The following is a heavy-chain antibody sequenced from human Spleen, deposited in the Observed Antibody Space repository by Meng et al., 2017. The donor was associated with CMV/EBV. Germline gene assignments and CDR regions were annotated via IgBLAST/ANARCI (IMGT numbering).Heavy chain of an antibody. Sequence: GSLRLSCAASGFLFSNYEMHWVRQAPGKGLEWVASIRYDESNKYYADSVRGRFTISRENSKNTLYLQMNNLRTEDTALYYCATRDRELTALSGLYYYYAMDVWGQGTSVTVSS. CDR1: GFLFSNYE. CDR3: ATRDRELTALSGLYYYYAMDV. D-gene: IGHD2-15*01. J-gene: IGHJ6*02. CDR2: IRYDESNK. V-gene: IGHV3-30*02.